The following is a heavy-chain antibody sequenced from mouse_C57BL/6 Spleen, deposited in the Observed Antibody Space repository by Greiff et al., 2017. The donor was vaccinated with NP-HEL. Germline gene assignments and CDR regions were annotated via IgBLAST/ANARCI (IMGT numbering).Heavy chain of an antibody. CDR1: GYTFTSYW. J-gene: IGHJ1*03. D-gene: IGHD1-1*01. CDR3: ARSHYYGSSYGYFDV. V-gene: IGHV1-69*01. Sequence: QVQLQQPGAELVMPGASVKLSCKASGYTFTSYWMHWVKQRPGQGLEWIGEIDPSDSYTNYNQKFKGKSTLTVDKSSSTAYMQRSSLTSEDSAVYYCARSHYYGSSYGYFDVWGTGTTVTVSS. CDR2: IDPSDSYT.